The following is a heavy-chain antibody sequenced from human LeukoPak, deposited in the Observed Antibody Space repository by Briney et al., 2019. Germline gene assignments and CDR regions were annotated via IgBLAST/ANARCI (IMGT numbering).Heavy chain of an antibody. CDR1: GFTFSSYG. J-gene: IGHJ4*02. Sequence: GGSLRPSCAASGFTFSSYGMHWVRQAPGKGLEWVAVIWYDGSNKYYADSVKGRFTISRDNSKNTLYLQMNTLRAEDTAVYYCARDLLGQWPTVFDYWGQGTLVTVSS. CDR3: ARDLLGQWPTVFDY. CDR2: IWYDGSNK. D-gene: IGHD6-19*01. V-gene: IGHV3-33*01.